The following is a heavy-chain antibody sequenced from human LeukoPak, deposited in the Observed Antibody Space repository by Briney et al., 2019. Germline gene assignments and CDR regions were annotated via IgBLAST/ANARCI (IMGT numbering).Heavy chain of an antibody. CDR1: GFTFTSYA. J-gene: IGHJ6*02. Sequence: GGSLRLSCAASGFTFTSYAMSWVRQAPGKGLEWVSAISGNGGSTYSADSVKGRFTISRDSSKNTLYLQMNSLRAEDTAVYYCAKDLLEWLLGGGMDVWGQGTTVTVSS. D-gene: IGHD3-3*01. CDR3: AKDLLEWLLGGGMDV. V-gene: IGHV3-23*01. CDR2: ISGNGGST.